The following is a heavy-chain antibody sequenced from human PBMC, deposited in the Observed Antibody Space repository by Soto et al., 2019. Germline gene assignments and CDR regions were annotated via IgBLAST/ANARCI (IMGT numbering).Heavy chain of an antibody. V-gene: IGHV3-23*01. J-gene: IGHJ4*02. CDR1: GFTFSSYA. CDR2: ISGSGGST. Sequence: EVQLLESGGGLVQPGGSLRLSCAASGFTFSSYAMSWVRQAPGKGLEWVSAISGSGGSTYYADSVKGRFTISRDNSKNTLYLQMNSLRAEDTAVYYCAKETVFSSGWYEGYYFDYWGQGTLVTVSS. D-gene: IGHD6-19*01. CDR3: AKETVFSSGWYEGYYFDY.